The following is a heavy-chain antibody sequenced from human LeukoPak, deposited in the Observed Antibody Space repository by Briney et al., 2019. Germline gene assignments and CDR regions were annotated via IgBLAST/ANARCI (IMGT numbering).Heavy chain of an antibody. J-gene: IGHJ4*02. Sequence: GGSLRLSCAASGFTFSSYGMHWVRQAPGKGLEWVAVIWYDGSNKYYADSVKGRFTISRDNSKNTLYLQMNSLRAEDTAVYYCAKDPNRRDYGDYIWGQGTLVTVSS. V-gene: IGHV3-33*06. D-gene: IGHD4-17*01. CDR2: IWYDGSNK. CDR3: AKDPNRRDYGDYI. CDR1: GFTFSSYG.